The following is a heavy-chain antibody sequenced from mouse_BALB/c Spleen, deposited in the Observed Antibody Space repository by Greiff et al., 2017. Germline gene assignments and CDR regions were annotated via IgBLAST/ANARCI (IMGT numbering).Heavy chain of an antibody. V-gene: IGHV5-6-3*01. J-gene: IGHJ2*01. CDR2: INSNGGST. CDR1: GFTFSSYG. D-gene: IGHD1-2*01. Sequence: EVQGVESGGGLVQPGGSLKLSCAASGFTFSSYGMSWVRQTPDKRLELVATINSNGGSTYYPDSVKGRFTISRDNAKNTLYLQMNSLQTDDTAMYYCARGLRLQLDYGGQGTTLTVAS. CDR3: ARGLRLQLDY.